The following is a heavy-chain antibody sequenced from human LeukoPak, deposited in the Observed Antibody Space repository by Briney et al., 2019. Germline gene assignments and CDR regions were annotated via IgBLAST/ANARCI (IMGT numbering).Heavy chain of an antibody. CDR1: GYSFTTHW. D-gene: IGHD1-26*01. CDR3: ARHYGTFLGATYFDY. J-gene: IGHJ4*02. Sequence: GESLKISCKSSGYSFTTHWIVWVRRVPGKGLEYMGAIDPSDSDTRYSPSFQGQVTISADNAISTAYLQWGSLRASDTAMYYCARHYGTFLGATYFDYWGQGPLVTISS. CDR2: IDPSDSDT. V-gene: IGHV5-51*01.